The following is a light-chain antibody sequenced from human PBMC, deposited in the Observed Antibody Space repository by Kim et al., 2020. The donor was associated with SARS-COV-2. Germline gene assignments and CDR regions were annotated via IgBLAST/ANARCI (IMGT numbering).Light chain of an antibody. V-gene: IGLV9-49*01. J-gene: IGLJ3*02. CDR2: VDTGGIVG. CDR1: SGSSHYK. Sequence: CTLGSGSSHYKVGWYQQEPGKGPRFVLRVDTGGIVGSKGDGIPNRFSVLGSGLNRYLTIKNIQEEDEGDYRCGADHGSGNDFLWVFGGGTQLTVL. CDR3: GADHGSGNDFLWV.